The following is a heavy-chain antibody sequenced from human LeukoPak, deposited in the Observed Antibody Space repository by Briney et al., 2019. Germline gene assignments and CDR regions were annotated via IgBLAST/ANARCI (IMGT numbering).Heavy chain of an antibody. Sequence: GASVKVSCKASGYTFATYGISWVRQAPGQGREWMGWISAYNGNTNYAQKFQGRVTMTTDTSTSTAYMELRSLRSDDTAVYYCARDTAPNDSSGYPDDYWGQGTLVTVSS. CDR3: ARDTAPNDSSGYPDDY. D-gene: IGHD3-22*01. CDR2: ISAYNGNT. V-gene: IGHV1-18*01. CDR1: GYTFATYG. J-gene: IGHJ4*02.